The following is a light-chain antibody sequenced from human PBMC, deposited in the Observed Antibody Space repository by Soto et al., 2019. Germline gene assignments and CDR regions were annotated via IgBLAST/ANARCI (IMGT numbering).Light chain of an antibody. CDR3: QQYYSTPHT. CDR1: QSVLYSSNNKNY. V-gene: IGKV4-1*01. J-gene: IGKJ2*01. Sequence: DIVMTQSPDSLAVSLGERATINCKSSQSVLYSSNNKNYLAWYQQKPRQPPKLLIYWASTRESGVPGRFSGSGSGTDFNLTISSLQAEDVAVYFCQQYYSTPHTFGQGTKLEIK. CDR2: WAS.